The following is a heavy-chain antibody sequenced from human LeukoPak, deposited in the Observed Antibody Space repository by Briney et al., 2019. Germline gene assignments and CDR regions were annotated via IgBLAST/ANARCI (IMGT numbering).Heavy chain of an antibody. Sequence: PSETLSLTCTVSGGSISSFYWSWIRQPPGKGLEWIGYIYYRGSTNYNPSLKSRVTISVDTSRYHFSLKLSSVTAADTAVYYCARAGSDCYGSGTYYPFDYWGQGTLVTVSS. D-gene: IGHD3-10*01. CDR1: GGSISSFY. J-gene: IGHJ4*02. CDR2: IYYRGST. V-gene: IGHV4-59*01. CDR3: ARAGSDCYGSGTYYPFDY.